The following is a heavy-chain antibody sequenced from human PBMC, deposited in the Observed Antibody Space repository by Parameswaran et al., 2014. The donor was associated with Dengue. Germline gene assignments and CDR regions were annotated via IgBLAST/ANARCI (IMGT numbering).Heavy chain of an antibody. Sequence: WIRQPPGKGLEWIGEIYHSGSTNYNPSLKSRVTISVDKSKNQFSLKLSSVTAADTAVYYCATMIRGYSYGSYGGMDVWGQGTTVTVSS. J-gene: IGHJ6*02. CDR3: ATMIRGYSYGSYGGMDV. CDR2: IYHSGST. V-gene: IGHV4-4*02. D-gene: IGHD5-18*01.